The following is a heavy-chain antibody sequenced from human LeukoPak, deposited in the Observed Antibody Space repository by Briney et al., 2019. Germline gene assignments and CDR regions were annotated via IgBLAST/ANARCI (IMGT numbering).Heavy chain of an antibody. CDR1: GGSISSYY. J-gene: IGHJ4*02. V-gene: IGHV4-4*07. Sequence: PSETLSLTCTVSGGSISSYYWSWIRQPAGKGLEWIGRIYTSGSTNYNPSLKSRVTMSVDTSKNQFSLKLSSVTAADTAVYYCARGGIGYGDYLEDYWGQGTLVTVSS. D-gene: IGHD4-17*01. CDR2: IYTSGST. CDR3: ARGGIGYGDYLEDY.